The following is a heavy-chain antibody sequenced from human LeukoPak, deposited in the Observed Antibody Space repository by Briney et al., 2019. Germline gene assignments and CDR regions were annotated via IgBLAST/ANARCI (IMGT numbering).Heavy chain of an antibody. Sequence: SETLSLTCTVSGGSISSYYWSWIRQPPGKGLEWMGYIYYSGSTNYNPSLKSRVTISVDPSKNQFSLKLSSVTAADTAVYYCARYTLGYCSSTSCAESVYFDYWGQGTLVTVSS. J-gene: IGHJ4*02. D-gene: IGHD2-2*01. CDR2: IYYSGST. V-gene: IGHV4-59*01. CDR3: ARYTLGYCSSTSCAESVYFDY. CDR1: GGSISSYY.